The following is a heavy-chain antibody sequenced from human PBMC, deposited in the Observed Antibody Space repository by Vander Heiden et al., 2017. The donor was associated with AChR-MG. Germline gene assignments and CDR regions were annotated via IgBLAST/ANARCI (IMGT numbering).Heavy chain of an antibody. CDR1: GFTFSTYA. CDR2: IRGSGGTT. CDR3: AKASQPWARGWSAFDI. Sequence: EVQLLESGGGLVQPGGSLRLSCAASGFTFSTYAMAWVRQAPGKGLEWVSGIRGSGGTTFYTDSMKGRFTISRDNSKNTRYLKMNNLRAEETAVYYCAKASQPWARGWSAFDIWGQGTMVTVSS. V-gene: IGHV3-23*01. J-gene: IGHJ3*02. D-gene: IGHD2-15*01.